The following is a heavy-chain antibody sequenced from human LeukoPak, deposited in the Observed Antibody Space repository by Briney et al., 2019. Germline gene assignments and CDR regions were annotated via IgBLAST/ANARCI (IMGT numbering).Heavy chain of an antibody. Sequence: PGRSLRLSCAASGFTFSSYAMHWVRQAPGKGLEWVAVISYDGSNKYYADSVKGRFTISRDNSENTLYLQMRSLRVEDTAVYYCAKTIRIPGDWGQGTLVTVSS. CDR3: AKTIRIPGD. CDR1: GFTFSSYA. J-gene: IGHJ4*02. V-gene: IGHV3-30-3*02. CDR2: ISYDGSNK. D-gene: IGHD2/OR15-2a*01.